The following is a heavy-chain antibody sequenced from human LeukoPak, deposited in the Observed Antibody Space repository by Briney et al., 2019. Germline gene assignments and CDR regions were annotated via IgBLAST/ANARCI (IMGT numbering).Heavy chain of an antibody. D-gene: IGHD4-23*01. CDR3: ARGRAVTRDFDY. J-gene: IGHJ4*02. CDR1: AFTFSSYA. Sequence: GSLRLSCAASAFTFSSYAMSWVRHPPGQGLEWIGDVNYSGSTNYNPSLESRVTISADTSKSQFSLKLSSVTAADTSVYYCARGRAVTRDFDYWGQGTLVRVSS. CDR2: VNYSGST. V-gene: IGHV4-34*01.